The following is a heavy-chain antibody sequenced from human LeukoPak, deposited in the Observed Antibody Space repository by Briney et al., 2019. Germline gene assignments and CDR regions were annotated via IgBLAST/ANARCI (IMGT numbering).Heavy chain of an antibody. CDR1: GGSISSGDYY. J-gene: IGHJ4*02. Sequence: SQTLSLTCTVSGGSISSGDYYWSWIRQPPGKGLEWIEYIYYSGSTYYNPSLKSRVTISVDTSKNQFSLKLSSVTAADTAVYYCARSGRWLHNSGIDYWGQGTLVTVSS. CDR2: IYYSGST. V-gene: IGHV4-30-4*01. CDR3: ARSGRWLHNSGIDY. D-gene: IGHD5-24*01.